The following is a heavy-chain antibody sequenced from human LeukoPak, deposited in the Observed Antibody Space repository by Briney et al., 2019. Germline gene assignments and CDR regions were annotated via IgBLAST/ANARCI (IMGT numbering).Heavy chain of an antibody. CDR1: GFIFGTYN. V-gene: IGHV3-48*02. Sequence: GGSLRLSCAASGFIFGTYNMNWGRQAPGKGLEWVSYISFSSSTIHYADSVKGRFTISRDNAKNSLYLQMNSLRDEDTAVYYCATKMATKGSFEYWGQGTLVTVSS. CDR2: ISFSSSTI. J-gene: IGHJ4*02. D-gene: IGHD5-24*01. CDR3: ATKMATKGSFEY.